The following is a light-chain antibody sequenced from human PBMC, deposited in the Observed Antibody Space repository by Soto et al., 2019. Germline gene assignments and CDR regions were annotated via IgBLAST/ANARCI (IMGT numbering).Light chain of an antibody. CDR1: QSVSSY. J-gene: IGKJ1*01. CDR2: DAS. Sequence: EIVLTQSPGTLSLSPGERATLSCRASQSVSSYLAWYQQKPGQAPRLLIYDASNRATGIPARFSGSGSGTDFPLTISSLEPEDFAVYYCQQRSNWTFGQGTKVDI. V-gene: IGKV3-11*01. CDR3: QQRSNWT.